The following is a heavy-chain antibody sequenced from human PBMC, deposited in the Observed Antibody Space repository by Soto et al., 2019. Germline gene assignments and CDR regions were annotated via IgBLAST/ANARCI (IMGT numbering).Heavy chain of an antibody. CDR1: GGSFSGYY. Sequence: SETLSLTCAVYGGSFSGYYWSWIRQPPGKGLEWIGEINHSGSTNYNPSLKSRVTISVDTSKNQFSLKLSSVTAADTAVYYCARGKLGRRGGYYYYMDVWGKGTTVTVSS. D-gene: IGHD7-27*01. CDR3: ARGKLGRRGGYYYYMDV. CDR2: INHSGST. V-gene: IGHV4-34*01. J-gene: IGHJ6*03.